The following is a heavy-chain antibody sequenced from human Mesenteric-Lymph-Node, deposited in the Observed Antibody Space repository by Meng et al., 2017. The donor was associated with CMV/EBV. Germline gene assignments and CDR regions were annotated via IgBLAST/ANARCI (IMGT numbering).Heavy chain of an antibody. CDR3: ARVYYADDGFNL. D-gene: IGHD2-8*01. Sequence: GESLKISCAASGFTFSSYAMTWVRQAAGKGLEWVSTIRGSDDTSYYADSVKGRFTVSRDNSKNTMFLQMSSLRAEDTAVYYCARVYYADDGFNLWGQGTMVTVSS. J-gene: IGHJ3*01. V-gene: IGHV3-23*01. CDR2: IRGSDDTS. CDR1: GFTFSSYA.